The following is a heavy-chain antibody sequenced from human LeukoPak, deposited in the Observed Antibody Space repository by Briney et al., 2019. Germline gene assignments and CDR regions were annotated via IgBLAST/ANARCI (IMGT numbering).Heavy chain of an antibody. D-gene: IGHD2-21*02. CDR3: ARFVVVTSGDY. J-gene: IGHJ4*01. Sequence: GGSLRLSCSASGFNLSNYWMHWVRQAPGKGLVWVARLHSNGAFTTYADSVKGRFTIYRDTAKNTLYLQMNSLRVEDTAVYYCARFVVVTSGDYWGQGTLVTVSS. CDR2: LHSNGAFT. CDR1: GFNLSNYW. V-gene: IGHV3-74*01.